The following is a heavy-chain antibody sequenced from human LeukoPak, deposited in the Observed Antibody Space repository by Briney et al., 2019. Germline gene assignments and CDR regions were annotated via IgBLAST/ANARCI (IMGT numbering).Heavy chain of an antibody. V-gene: IGHV3-11*01. Sequence: PGGSLRLSCAASGFTFSDYYMSWIRQAPGKGLEWVSYISSSGSIIYYADSVKGRFTISRDNAKNSLYLQVNSLRAEDTAVYYCARERAEGYCSGGSCYSPNYYGMDVWGQGTTVTVSS. D-gene: IGHD2-15*01. CDR3: ARERAEGYCSGGSCYSPNYYGMDV. CDR1: GFTFSDYY. J-gene: IGHJ6*02. CDR2: ISSSGSII.